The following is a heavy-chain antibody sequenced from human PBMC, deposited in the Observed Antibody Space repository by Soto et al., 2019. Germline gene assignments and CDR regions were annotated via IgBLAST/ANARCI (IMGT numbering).Heavy chain of an antibody. D-gene: IGHD1-26*01. J-gene: IGHJ3*02. CDR1: GYSFVKQW. V-gene: IGHV5-51*01. Sequence: GESLKISCQGSGYSFVKQWIGWVRQMPGKGLEWMGIIYPGDSDTRYSPSFQGQVTISADKSISTAYLQWSSLKASDTAMYYCAKRGADDAFDIWGRGTMVTVSS. CDR3: AKRGADDAFDI. CDR2: IYPGDSDT.